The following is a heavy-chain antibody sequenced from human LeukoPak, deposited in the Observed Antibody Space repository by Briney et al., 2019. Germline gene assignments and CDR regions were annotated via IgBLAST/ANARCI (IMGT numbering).Heavy chain of an antibody. CDR2: INHSGST. J-gene: IGHJ4*02. CDR3: ARGSGIAAVNDY. V-gene: IGHV4-34*01. D-gene: IGHD6-13*01. Sequence: PSETLSLTCAVYGGSFSGYYWSWIRQPPGKGLEWIGEINHSGSTNYNPSLKSRVTISVDTSKNQFSLKLSSVTAADTAVYYCARGSGIAAVNDYWGQGTLDTVSS. CDR1: GGSFSGYY.